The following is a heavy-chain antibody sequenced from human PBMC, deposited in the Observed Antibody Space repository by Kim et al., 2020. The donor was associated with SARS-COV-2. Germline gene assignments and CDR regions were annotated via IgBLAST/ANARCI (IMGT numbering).Heavy chain of an antibody. V-gene: IGHV4-31*02. J-gene: IGHJ4*02. CDR2: NRWGT. CDR3: ARGTPLDY. Sequence: NRWGTKDTPSLKSRVTISADTSKNQFSLKLSSVTAADTAVYYCARGTPLDYWGQGTLVTVSS.